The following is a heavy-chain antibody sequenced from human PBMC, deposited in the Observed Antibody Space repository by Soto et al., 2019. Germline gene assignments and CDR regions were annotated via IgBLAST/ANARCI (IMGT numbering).Heavy chain of an antibody. CDR3: ARDYDRTPGNY. D-gene: IGHD3-22*01. J-gene: IGHJ4*02. Sequence: EVQLVESGGGLVQPGGSLRLSCAASGFTFSGYWMSWVRQAPGKGLEWVANIKHDGSERYYVDSVEGRFTISKDNAKNSLYLQMNSLGAEDTAVYYCARDYDRTPGNYWGQGTRVTVSS. CDR2: IKHDGSER. CDR1: GFTFSGYW. V-gene: IGHV3-7*04.